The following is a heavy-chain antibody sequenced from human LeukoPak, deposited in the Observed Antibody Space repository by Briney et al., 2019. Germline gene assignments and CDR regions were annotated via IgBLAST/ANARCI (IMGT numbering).Heavy chain of an antibody. D-gene: IGHD3-16*01. J-gene: IGHJ5*02. Sequence: SVKVSCKASRSTFSSYAISWVRQAPGQGLEWMGGIIPIFGTANYAQKFQGRVTITADESTSTAYMELSSLRSEDTAVYYCARARSLMITSAFNWFDPWGQGTLVTVSS. V-gene: IGHV1-69*13. CDR3: ARARSLMITSAFNWFDP. CDR1: RSTFSSYA. CDR2: IIPIFGTA.